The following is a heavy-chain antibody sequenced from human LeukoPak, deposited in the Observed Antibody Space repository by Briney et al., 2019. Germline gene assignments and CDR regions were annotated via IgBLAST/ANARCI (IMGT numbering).Heavy chain of an antibody. J-gene: IGHJ4*02. CDR3: ARSRKNDCTSTSCYTDY. Sequence: SETLSLTCTVSGGSISSINYYWGWIRQPPGKGLEWIGSIYYSGGTYYNPSRKSRGTISVATSKNQFSLKLSSVTAADMAVYYCARSRKNDCTSTSCYTDYWGQGTLVTVSS. V-gene: IGHV4-39*01. D-gene: IGHD2-2*02. CDR1: GGSISSINYY. CDR2: IYYSGGT.